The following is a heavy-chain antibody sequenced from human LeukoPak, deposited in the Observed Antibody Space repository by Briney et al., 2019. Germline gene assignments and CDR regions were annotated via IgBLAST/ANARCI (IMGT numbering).Heavy chain of an antibody. J-gene: IGHJ4*02. Sequence: GGSLRLSCAASGFTFDDYAMHWVRQAPGKGLEWVSGISWNSGSIGYADSVKGRFTISRDNAKNSLYLQMNSLRAEDTALYYCAKEEHSSFDYRGQGTLVTVSS. CDR2: ISWNSGSI. CDR3: AKEEHSSFDY. V-gene: IGHV3-9*01. CDR1: GFTFDDYA. D-gene: IGHD6-13*01.